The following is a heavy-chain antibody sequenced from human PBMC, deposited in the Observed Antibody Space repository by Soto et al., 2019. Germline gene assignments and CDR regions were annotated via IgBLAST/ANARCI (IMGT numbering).Heavy chain of an antibody. V-gene: IGHV1-69*01. D-gene: IGHD3-10*01. Sequence: VQLVQSGAEVKKPGSSERVSCKVSGGPFNDYADSWVRQAPGQGLDWVGGIIPMFGTANYAQKYQGRVTFTAGESTTTDYMELSNLSSQDTAVYYCARNLAYYGSGKYDNRIDNRSQGTLVTVSS. CDR1: GGPFNDYA. CDR3: ARNLAYYGSGKYDNRIDN. CDR2: IIPMFGTA. J-gene: IGHJ4*02.